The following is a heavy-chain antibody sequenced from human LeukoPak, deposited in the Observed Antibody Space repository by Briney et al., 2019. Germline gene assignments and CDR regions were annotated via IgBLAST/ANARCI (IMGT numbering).Heavy chain of an antibody. Sequence: GGSLRLSCAASGFIFSNYAMQWVRQAPGMGLEWVAFIRYDGGNTYYADSVKGRFTISRDNAKNSLYLQMNSLRAEDTALYYCARNVGSGYYFYFDYWGQGTLVTVSS. V-gene: IGHV3-30*02. CDR1: GFIFSNYA. D-gene: IGHD3-22*01. CDR2: IRYDGGNT. CDR3: ARNVGSGYYFYFDY. J-gene: IGHJ4*02.